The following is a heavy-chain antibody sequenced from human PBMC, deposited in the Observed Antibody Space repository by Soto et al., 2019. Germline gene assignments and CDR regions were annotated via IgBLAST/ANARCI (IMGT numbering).Heavy chain of an antibody. J-gene: IGHJ5*02. CDR1: GGSISSYY. CDR3: AGMPYTSGLRFDP. V-gene: IGHV4-4*07. CDR2: IYTSGST. Sequence: PSETLSLTCTVSGGSISSYYWSWIRQPAGKGLEWIGRIYTSGSTSYNPSLASRVSISLDRSNNQCSLKLKSVTAADTAVYFCAGMPYTSGLRFDPWGPGTLVTVSS. D-gene: IGHD6-19*01.